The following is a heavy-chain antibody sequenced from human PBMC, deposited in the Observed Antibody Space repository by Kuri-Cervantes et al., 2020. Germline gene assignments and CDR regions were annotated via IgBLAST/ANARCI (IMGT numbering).Heavy chain of an antibody. V-gene: IGHV4-34*01. J-gene: IGHJ3*01. CDR1: GGSFNGFY. CDR3: ARGNYYTCGFHALDV. CDR2: INYLDES. Sequence: GSLRLSCVVDGGSFNGFYWTWLRQSPVKGLEWIGEINYLDESYFNPSLKSRVTISTDTSKKQFSLKLTTVTAADTAVYYCARGNYYTCGFHALDVWGQGAMVTVSS. D-gene: IGHD3-10*01.